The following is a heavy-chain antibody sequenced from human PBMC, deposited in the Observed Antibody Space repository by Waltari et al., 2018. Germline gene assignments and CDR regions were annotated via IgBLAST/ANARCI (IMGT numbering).Heavy chain of an antibody. CDR3: AKDWRWEQLVYGFNI. J-gene: IGHJ3*02. V-gene: IGHV3-30*18. D-gene: IGHD3-3*01. Sequence: QEQVVESGGGVVQPGGSLRLSCAASGFSFSNYGMHWVRQAPGKGLECVATISYDGAKKYHADSVNGRFTISRDNSKNTLYLQMNSLRAEETAVYYCAKDWRWEQLVYGFNIWGQGTMVTVSS. CDR2: ISYDGAKK. CDR1: GFSFSNYG.